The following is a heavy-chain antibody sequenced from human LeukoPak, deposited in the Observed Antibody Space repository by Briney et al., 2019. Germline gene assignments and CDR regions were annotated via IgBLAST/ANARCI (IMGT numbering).Heavy chain of an antibody. D-gene: IGHD1-1*01. J-gene: IGHJ4*02. CDR2: IYYSGST. Sequence: PSETLSLTCTVSGDSLSGSTYYWGWIRQPPGKGLQWIGSIYYSGSTYYNPSLKSRVTISVDTSKNQFSLKLSSVTAADTAVYYCARGPLERRPSDYWGQGTLVTVSS. CDR1: GDSLSGSTYY. CDR3: ARGPLERRPSDY. V-gene: IGHV4-39*07.